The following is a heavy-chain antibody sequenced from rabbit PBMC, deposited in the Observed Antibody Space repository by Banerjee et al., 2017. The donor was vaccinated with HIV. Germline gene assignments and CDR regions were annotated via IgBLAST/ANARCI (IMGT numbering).Heavy chain of an antibody. CDR2: IYAGSSGRT. CDR1: GFSFSSSYS. D-gene: IGHD2-1*01. Sequence: QSLEESGGDLVKPGASLTLTCTASGFSFSSSYSICWVRQAPGKGLEWIACIYAGSSGRTYYASWAKGRFTISKTSSTTVTLQMTSLTAADTATYFCARYDDYGDPFNLWGPGTLVTVS. CDR3: ARYDDYGDPFNL. V-gene: IGHV1S40*01. J-gene: IGHJ4*01.